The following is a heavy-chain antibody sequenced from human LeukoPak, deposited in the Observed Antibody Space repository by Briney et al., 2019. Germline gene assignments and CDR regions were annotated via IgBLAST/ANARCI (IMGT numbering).Heavy chain of an antibody. CDR2: IYYSGST. Sequence: SETLSLTCTVSGGSISSSSYYWGWIRQPPGKELEWIGSIYYSGSTYYNPSPKSRVTISVDTSKNQFSLKLSSVTAADTAVYYCARPQTSGSGWSSHWFDPWGQGTLVTVSS. J-gene: IGHJ5*02. D-gene: IGHD6-19*01. V-gene: IGHV4-39*01. CDR1: GGSISSSSYY. CDR3: ARPQTSGSGWSSHWFDP.